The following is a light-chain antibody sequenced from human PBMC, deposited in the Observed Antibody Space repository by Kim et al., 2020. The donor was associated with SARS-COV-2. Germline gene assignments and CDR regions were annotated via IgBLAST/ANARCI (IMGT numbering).Light chain of an antibody. Sequence: ELTQPPSASGTPGQRVTISRSGSSSNIGSNYVYWYQQLPGTAPKLLIYRNNQRPSGVPDRFSGSKSGTSASLAISGLRSEDEADYYCAAWDDSLSGPVFGGGTQLTV. CDR2: RNN. J-gene: IGLJ2*01. CDR1: SSNIGSNY. CDR3: AAWDDSLSGPV. V-gene: IGLV1-47*01.